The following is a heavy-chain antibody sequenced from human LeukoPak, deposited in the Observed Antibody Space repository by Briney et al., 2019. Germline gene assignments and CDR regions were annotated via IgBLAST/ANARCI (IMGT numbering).Heavy chain of an antibody. Sequence: PGGSLRLSCAASGFTFSTYSMSWVRQAPGKGLDWVASINQDGSAEYYVDSVRGRFTISRDNAKNSLYLRVNSLRVDDTAVYYCVRLFGGVTTFDYWGQGTLVTVSS. D-gene: IGHD4-17*01. J-gene: IGHJ4*02. V-gene: IGHV3-7*01. CDR3: VRLFGGVTTFDY. CDR2: INQDGSAE. CDR1: GFTFSTYS.